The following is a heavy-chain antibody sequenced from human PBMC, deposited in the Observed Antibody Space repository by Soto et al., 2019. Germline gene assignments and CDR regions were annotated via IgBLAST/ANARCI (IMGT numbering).Heavy chain of an antibody. V-gene: IGHV4-31*03. Sequence: SETLSLTCTVSGGSISSGGYYWSWIRQHPGKGLEWIGYIYYSGSTYYNPSLKSRVTISVDTSKNQFSLKLSSVTAADTAVYYRAREQTTGATWFDPWSQGTLVTVSS. D-gene: IGHD4-17*01. J-gene: IGHJ5*02. CDR2: IYYSGST. CDR3: AREQTTGATWFDP. CDR1: GGSISSGGYY.